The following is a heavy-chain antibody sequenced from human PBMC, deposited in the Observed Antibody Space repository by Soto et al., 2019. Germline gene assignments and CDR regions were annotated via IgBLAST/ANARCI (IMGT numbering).Heavy chain of an antibody. CDR3: ARGGWLQLPYAFDI. J-gene: IGHJ3*02. V-gene: IGHV4-59*01. Sequence: SETLSLTCPVSGRSISSYYWSWIRPPPGKGLEWSGYIYYSGSTNYNPSPKSRVTISVDTSKDQFSLKLSSVTAADTAVYYCARGGWLQLPYAFDIWGQGTMVTVSS. CDR1: GRSISSYY. D-gene: IGHD5-12*01. CDR2: IYYSGST.